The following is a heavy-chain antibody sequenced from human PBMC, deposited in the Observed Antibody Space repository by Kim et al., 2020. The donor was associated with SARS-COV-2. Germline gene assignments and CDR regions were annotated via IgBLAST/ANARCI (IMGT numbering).Heavy chain of an antibody. Sequence: GGSLRLSCAASGFTFSSYWMSWVRQAPGKGLEWVANIKQDGSEKYYVDSVKGRFTISRDNAKNSLYLQMNSLRAEDTAVYYCARERVTMVRGVIIRWFDPWGQGTLVTVSS. CDR2: IKQDGSEK. CDR3: ARERVTMVRGVIIRWFDP. V-gene: IGHV3-7*01. D-gene: IGHD3-10*01. CDR1: GFTFSSYW. J-gene: IGHJ5*02.